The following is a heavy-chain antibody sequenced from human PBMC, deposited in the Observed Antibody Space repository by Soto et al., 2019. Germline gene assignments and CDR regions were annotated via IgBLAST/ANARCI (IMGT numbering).Heavy chain of an antibody. V-gene: IGHV3-15*01. CDR1: GFTFSNAW. J-gene: IGHJ6*03. CDR3: NIIEQVVMDV. CDR2: IKSKTDGGTT. Sequence: PGGPLRLSCAAFGFTFSNAWMSCVRQAPGKGLEWVGRIKSKTDGGTTDYAAPVKGRFTISRDDSKNTLYLKMNSLKTEDTAVYYCNIIEQVVMDVWGKGTTVTVS. D-gene: IGHD2-15*01.